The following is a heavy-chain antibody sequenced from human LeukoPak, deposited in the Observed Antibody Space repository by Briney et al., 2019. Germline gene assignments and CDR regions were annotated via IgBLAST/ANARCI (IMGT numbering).Heavy chain of an antibody. J-gene: IGHJ3*02. CDR1: GYTFTGYY. Sequence: EASVKVSCKSSGYTFTGYYMDWVREAPGQGLEWMGWINPNSGGTNYAQKFQGRVTMTRDTAISTAYLELSRLRSDDPAVYYCAPTTGDTAFDIWGQGTMVTVSS. CDR3: APTTGDTAFDI. V-gene: IGHV1-2*02. CDR2: INPNSGGT. D-gene: IGHD7-27*01.